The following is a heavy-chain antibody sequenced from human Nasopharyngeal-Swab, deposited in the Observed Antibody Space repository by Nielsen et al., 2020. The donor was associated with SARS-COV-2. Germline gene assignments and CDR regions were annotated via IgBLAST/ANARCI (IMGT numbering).Heavy chain of an antibody. CDR2: ISSSSSYI. Sequence: GESLKISCAASGFTFSSYSINWVRQAPGKGLEWVSSISSSSSYIYYADSVKGRFTISRDNAKNSLYLQMNGLRAEDTAVYYCARPRRNYYDSSGYYPDAFDIWGQGTMVTVSS. CDR1: GFTFSSYS. V-gene: IGHV3-21*01. CDR3: ARPRRNYYDSSGYYPDAFDI. J-gene: IGHJ3*02. D-gene: IGHD3-22*01.